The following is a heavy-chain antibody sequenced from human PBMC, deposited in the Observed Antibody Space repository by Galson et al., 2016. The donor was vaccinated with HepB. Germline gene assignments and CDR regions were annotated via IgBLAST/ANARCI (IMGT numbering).Heavy chain of an antibody. V-gene: IGHV3-33*01. CDR3: ARDRRSGSYGDDFHI. CDR2: IWYDGSRK. Sequence: SLRLSCAASGFPFSSYGIHWVRQAPGKGLEWVAVIWYDGSRKYYVDSVRGRFTIPRDNFKNMVYLQMNSLRAEDTAVYYCARDRRSGSYGDDFHIWGQGTMVTVSS. CDR1: GFPFSSYG. J-gene: IGHJ3*02. D-gene: IGHD1-26*01.